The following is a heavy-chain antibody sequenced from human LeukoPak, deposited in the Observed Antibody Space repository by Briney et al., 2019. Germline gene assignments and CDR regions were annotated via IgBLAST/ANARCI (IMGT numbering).Heavy chain of an antibody. CDR2: IKEDGTEK. D-gene: IGHD1-26*01. J-gene: IGHJ5*02. CDR3: ARDKVGGATWS. CDR1: AFTFSSYW. Sequence: GGSLRLSCAASAFTFSSYWMSWVRQAPGKGLEWVANIKEDGTEKYYVDSVKGRFTISRDNAKNSLYLQMNSLRAEDTAVYYCARDKVGGATWSWGQGTLVTVSS. V-gene: IGHV3-7*03.